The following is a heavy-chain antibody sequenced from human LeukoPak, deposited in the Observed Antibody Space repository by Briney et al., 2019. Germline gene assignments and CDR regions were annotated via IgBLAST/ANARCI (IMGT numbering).Heavy chain of an antibody. CDR3: AHRHRGVASDI. Sequence: SGPTLVKPRQTLRLTCTFPGFSFSRGGVGVGWIRQSPGKALEWLGVIYENDEKLYSSSLQNRLTITKDTSRNQVVLTMANMDPVDTATYYCAHRHRGVASDIWGQGTMVTVSS. V-gene: IGHV2-5*01. J-gene: IGHJ3*02. CDR1: GFSFSRGGVG. CDR2: IYENDEK. D-gene: IGHD2-8*02.